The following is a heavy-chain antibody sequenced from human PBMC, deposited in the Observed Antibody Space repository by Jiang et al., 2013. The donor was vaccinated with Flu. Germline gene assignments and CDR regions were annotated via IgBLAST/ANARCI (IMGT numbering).Heavy chain of an antibody. Sequence: SVKVSCKASGGTFSSYAISWVRQAPGQGLEWMGRIIPILGIANYAQKFQGRVTITADKSTSTAYMELSSLRSEDTAVYYCASAGRGAVAGTSDYYYYYGMDVWGKGTTATVSS. V-gene: IGHV1-69*04. CDR2: IIPILGIA. J-gene: IGHJ6*04. CDR1: GGTFSSYA. D-gene: IGHD6-19*01. CDR3: ASAGRGAVAGTSDYYYYYGMDV.